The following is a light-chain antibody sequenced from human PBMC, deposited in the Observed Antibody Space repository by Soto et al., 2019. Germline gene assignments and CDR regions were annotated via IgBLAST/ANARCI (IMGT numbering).Light chain of an antibody. CDR3: QQSYSTTWT. J-gene: IGKJ1*01. Sequence: DIQMTQSPSSLSASVGDRVTITCRASQNIDHHLNWYQHKPGRAPKLLMDAASRMQSVVPSRFSGSGTGTEFTLIINSLQPEDFATYYSQQSYSTTWTFGQGTRVEVE. V-gene: IGKV1-39*01. CDR1: QNIDHH. CDR2: AAS.